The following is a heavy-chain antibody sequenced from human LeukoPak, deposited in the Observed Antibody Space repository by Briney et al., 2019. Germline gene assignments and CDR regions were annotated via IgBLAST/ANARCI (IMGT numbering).Heavy chain of an antibody. Sequence: GGSLRLSCITSGFTFGDYAMTWVRQAPGKGLEWVANIKQDGSEKYYVDSVKGRFTISRDNAKNSLYLQMNSLRAEDTAVYYCATTLYDYWGQGTLVTVSS. V-gene: IGHV3-7*01. CDR1: GFTFGDYA. CDR2: IKQDGSEK. J-gene: IGHJ4*02. CDR3: ATTLYDY. D-gene: IGHD1-7*01.